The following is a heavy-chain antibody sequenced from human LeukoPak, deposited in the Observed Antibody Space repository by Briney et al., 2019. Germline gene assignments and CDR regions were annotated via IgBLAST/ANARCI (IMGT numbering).Heavy chain of an antibody. J-gene: IGHJ4*02. Sequence: GASVKVSCKASGGTFSSYAISWVRQAPGQGLEWMGGIIPILGTANYAQKFQGRVTITADESTSTAYMELSSLRSEDTAVYYCALNQGGYNYYFDYWGQGTLVTVSS. D-gene: IGHD5-24*01. V-gene: IGHV1-69*01. CDR2: IIPILGTA. CDR3: ALNQGGYNYYFDY. CDR1: GGTFSSYA.